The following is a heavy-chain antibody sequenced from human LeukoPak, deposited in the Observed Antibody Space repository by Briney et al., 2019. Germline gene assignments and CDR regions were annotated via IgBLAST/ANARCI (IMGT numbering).Heavy chain of an antibody. CDR3: ARYIDHSSDY. V-gene: IGHV4-39*07. J-gene: IGHJ4*02. Sequence: PSETLSLTCTVSGGSISSSSYYWGWIRQPPGKGLEWIGSIYYSGSTYYNPSLKSRVTISVDTSKNQFSLKLSSVTAADTAVYYCARYIDHSSDYWGQGTLVTVSS. CDR1: GGSISSSSYY. CDR2: IYYSGST. D-gene: IGHD1-1*01.